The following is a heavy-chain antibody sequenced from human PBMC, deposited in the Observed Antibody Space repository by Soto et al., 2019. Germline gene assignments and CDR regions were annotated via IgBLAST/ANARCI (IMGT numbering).Heavy chain of an antibody. V-gene: IGHV3-13*01. Sequence: EVQLVESGGGLVQPGGSLRLSCAASGFTFSAYDMHWVRQPTGKGLEWVSAIGTQNETYYPDSVKGRFTISRENAKSSFYLQITGLGTGDTAVYYCARQASYWHGGGGWLDPWGQGTLVTVSS. D-gene: IGHD2-8*02. CDR2: IGTQNET. CDR1: GFTFSAYD. J-gene: IGHJ5*02. CDR3: ARQASYWHGGGGWLDP.